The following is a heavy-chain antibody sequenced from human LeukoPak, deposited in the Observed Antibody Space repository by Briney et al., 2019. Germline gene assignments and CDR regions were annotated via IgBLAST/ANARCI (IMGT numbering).Heavy chain of an antibody. Sequence: GGSLRLSCAASGFTFDDYAMHWVRQAPGKGLEWVSGISWNSGSIGYADSVKGRFTISRDSAKNSLYLQMNSLRAEDTALYYCAKDIDRNYVGYFDYWGQGTLVTVSS. J-gene: IGHJ4*02. CDR2: ISWNSGSI. V-gene: IGHV3-9*01. D-gene: IGHD4-11*01. CDR1: GFTFDDYA. CDR3: AKDIDRNYVGYFDY.